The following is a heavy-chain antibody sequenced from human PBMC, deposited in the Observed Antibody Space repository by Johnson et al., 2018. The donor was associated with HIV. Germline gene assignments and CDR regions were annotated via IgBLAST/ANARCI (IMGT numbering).Heavy chain of an antibody. J-gene: IGHJ3*02. CDR1: EFTFDDYG. Sequence: QVQLVESGGGVVRPGGSLRLSCAASEFTFDDYGMSWVRQAPGKGLEWVAVIWYDGSNKYYADSVKGRFTISRDNSKNTLYLQMNSLRAEDTAVYYWAARPGVEGAFDIWGQGTMVTVSS. D-gene: IGHD3-3*01. CDR2: IWYDGSNK. V-gene: IGHV3-33*08. CDR3: AARPGVEGAFDI.